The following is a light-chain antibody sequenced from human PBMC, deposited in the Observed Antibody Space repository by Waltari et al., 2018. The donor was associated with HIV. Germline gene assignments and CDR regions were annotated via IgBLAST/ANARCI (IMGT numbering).Light chain of an antibody. Sequence: QSALAQPASVSGSPGQSITISCTKTSTSIDNYNRVAWYQHHPGNAPRLSINDDNRRPSVVSNLYTGSRSDNTAALTISGLQAEDEADDYCSSYTCASTRVFGPGTKVTVL. J-gene: IGLJ1*01. V-gene: IGLV2-14*02. CDR1: STSIDNYNR. CDR3: SSYTCASTRV. CDR2: DDN.